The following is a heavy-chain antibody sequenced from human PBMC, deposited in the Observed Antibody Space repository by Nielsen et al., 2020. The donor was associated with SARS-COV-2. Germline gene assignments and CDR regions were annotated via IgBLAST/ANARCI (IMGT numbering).Heavy chain of an antibody. D-gene: IGHD4-17*01. J-gene: IGHJ4*02. Sequence: SETLSLTCTVSGGSISSGDYYWSWIRQPPGKGLEWIGYIYYSGSTYYNPSLKSRVTISVDTSKNQFSLKLSSVTAADTAVYYCARDRENGDSDYWGQGTLVTVSS. CDR1: GGSISSGDYY. V-gene: IGHV4-30-4*01. CDR2: IYYSGST. CDR3: ARDRENGDSDY.